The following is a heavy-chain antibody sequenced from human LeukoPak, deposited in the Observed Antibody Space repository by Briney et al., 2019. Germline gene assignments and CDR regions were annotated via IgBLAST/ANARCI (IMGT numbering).Heavy chain of an antibody. CDR2: IYYSGST. D-gene: IGHD6-6*01. Sequence: SETLSLTYTVSGGSISSYYWSWIRQPPGKGLEWIGYIYYSGSTNYNPSLKSQVTISVDTSKNQFSLKLSSVTAADTAVYYCARAMSIAARLQTIFDYWGQGTLVTVSS. CDR1: GGSISSYY. CDR3: ARAMSIAARLQTIFDY. J-gene: IGHJ4*02. V-gene: IGHV4-59*01.